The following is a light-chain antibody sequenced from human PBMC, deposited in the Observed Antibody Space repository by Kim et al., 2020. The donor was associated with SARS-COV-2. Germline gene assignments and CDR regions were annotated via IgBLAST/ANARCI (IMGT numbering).Light chain of an antibody. V-gene: IGKV1-39*01. CDR1: QGINSH. Sequence: DIPMTQSPSSLSASVGDRVTITCRTSQGINSHLNWYHQKPGRAPKLLFYAASTLQGGVPSRFSGSGSETDFTLTISSLQPEDFGTYFCQQSYITPFTFGPGTKVDIK. CDR2: AAS. J-gene: IGKJ3*01. CDR3: QQSYITPFT.